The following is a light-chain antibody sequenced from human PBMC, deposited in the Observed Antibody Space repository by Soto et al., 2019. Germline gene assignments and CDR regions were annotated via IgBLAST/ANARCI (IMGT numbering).Light chain of an antibody. V-gene: IGKV3-11*01. CDR2: GAS. J-gene: IGKJ4*01. CDR3: QQRSNWPPVLT. Sequence: EIVLTQSPASLALSPGEIATLSCRASQSVSSHLAWFQQRPGQAPRLLIYGASNRATGIPARFGGSGSGTNFTLTISSLEPEDFAVYYCQQRSNWPPVLTFGGGTKVEIK. CDR1: QSVSSH.